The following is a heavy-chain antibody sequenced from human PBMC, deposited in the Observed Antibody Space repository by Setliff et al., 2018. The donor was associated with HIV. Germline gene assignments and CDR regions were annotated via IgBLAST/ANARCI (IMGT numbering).Heavy chain of an antibody. CDR2: IQYDGRKN. CDR1: GFTFSYFG. Sequence: GGSLRLSCAASGFTFSYFGMHWVRQAPGKGLEWVAFIQYDGRKNNYADSVMGRFTISRDNSKNTLYLQMNTLRTEDTAVYYCAQLAAADDSWGQGTLVTVTS. CDR3: AQLAAADDS. D-gene: IGHD6-13*01. J-gene: IGHJ4*02. V-gene: IGHV3-30*02.